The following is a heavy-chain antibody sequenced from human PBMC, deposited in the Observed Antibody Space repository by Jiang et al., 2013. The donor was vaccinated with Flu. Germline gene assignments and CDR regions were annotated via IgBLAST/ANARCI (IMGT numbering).Heavy chain of an antibody. CDR1: GGSISSYY. J-gene: IGHJ4*02. CDR3: ARGGTNCSGGSCYPFDY. CDR2: IYYSGST. V-gene: IGHV4-59*01. Sequence: GSGLVKPSETLSLTCTVSGGSISSYYWSWIRQPPGKELEWIGYIYYSGSTNYNPSLKSRVTISVDTSRNQFSLNLSSVTAADTAVYYCARGGTNCSGGSCYPFDYWGQGTLATVSS. D-gene: IGHD2-15*01.